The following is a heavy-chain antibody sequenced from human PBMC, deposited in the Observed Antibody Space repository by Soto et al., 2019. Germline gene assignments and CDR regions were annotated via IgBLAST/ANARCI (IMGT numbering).Heavy chain of an antibody. J-gene: IGHJ4*02. CDR1: GYTFTSYG. D-gene: IGHD3-22*01. Sequence: QVQLVQSGAEVKKPGASVKVSCKASGYTFTSYGISWVRQAPGRGLEWMGWISAYNGNTNYAQKLQGRVTMTTDTSTSTAYMELRSLRSDDTAVYYCARGRSHYYDSSGYPGGYFDYWGQGTLVTVSS. CDR3: ARGRSHYYDSSGYPGGYFDY. V-gene: IGHV1-18*01. CDR2: ISAYNGNT.